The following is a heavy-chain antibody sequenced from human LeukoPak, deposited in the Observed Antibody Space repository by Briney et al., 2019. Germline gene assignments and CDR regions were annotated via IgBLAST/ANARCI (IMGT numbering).Heavy chain of an antibody. CDR1: GGSLSDYY. CDR2: IYYSGST. CDR3: ARQTGYLAY. V-gene: IGHV4-59*08. J-gene: IGHJ4*02. D-gene: IGHD3-9*01. Sequence: SETLSLTCTVSGGSLSDYYWSWIRQPPGKGLEWIGHIYYSGSTNYNPSLKSRVTISVDTSKNQFSLKLSSVTAADTAVYFCARQTGYLAYWGQGTLVTVSS.